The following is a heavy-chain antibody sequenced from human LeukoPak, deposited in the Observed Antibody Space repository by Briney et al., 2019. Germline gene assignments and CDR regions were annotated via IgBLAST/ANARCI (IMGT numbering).Heavy chain of an antibody. CDR3: ARDRGDGYNFEY. CDR1: GGTFSSYA. J-gene: IGHJ4*02. CDR2: IIPIFGTA. V-gene: IGHV1-69*01. D-gene: IGHD5-24*01. Sequence: SVKVSCKASGGTFSSYAISWVRQAPGQGLERMGGIIPIFGTANYAQKFQGRVTITADESTSTAYMELSSLRSEDTAVYYCARDRGDGYNFEYWGQGTLVTVSS.